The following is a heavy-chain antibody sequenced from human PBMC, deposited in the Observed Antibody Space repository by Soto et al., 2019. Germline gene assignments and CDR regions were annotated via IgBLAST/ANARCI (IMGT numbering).Heavy chain of an antibody. CDR2: ISGSDGKT. CDR1: GFSFGSYA. D-gene: IGHD3-3*01. V-gene: IGHV3-23*01. J-gene: IGHJ4*02. Sequence: DVQLWESGGGLVQPGGSLRLSCAASGFSFGSYALSWVRQAPGKGLEWVSTISGSDGKTFYADSVKGRFSISRDTSQSTLYLQMHSLRADDTAMYYCARWSYLDYWGQGTRVTVSS. CDR3: ARWSYLDY.